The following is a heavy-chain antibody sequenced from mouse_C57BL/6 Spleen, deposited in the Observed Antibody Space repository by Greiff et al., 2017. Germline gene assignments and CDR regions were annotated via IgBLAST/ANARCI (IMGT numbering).Heavy chain of an antibody. CDR3: ARVNRSAWFAY. CDR1: GFTFSDYY. V-gene: IGHV5-16*01. J-gene: IGHJ3*01. Sequence: EVQLQQSEGGLVQPGSSMKLSCTASGFTFSDYYMAWVRQVPEKGLEWVANINYDGSSTYYLDSLKSRFIISRDNAKNILYLQMSSLKSEDTATYYCARVNRSAWFAYWGQGTLVTVSA. CDR2: INYDGSST. D-gene: IGHD5-1-1*01.